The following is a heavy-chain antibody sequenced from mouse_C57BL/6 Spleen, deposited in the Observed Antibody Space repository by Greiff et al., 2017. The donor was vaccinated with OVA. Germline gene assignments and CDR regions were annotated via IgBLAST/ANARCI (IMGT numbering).Heavy chain of an antibody. CDR2: ITPNNGGT. CDR1: GYTFTDYN. CDR3: ARISYDYDLSDY. Sequence: VQLQQSGPELVKPGASVKMSCKASGYTFTDYNMHWVKQSHGKSLEWIGYITPNNGGTSYNQKFKGKAKLTVNKSSSTAYMELSSLTSEDSAVYYCARISYDYDLSDYWGQGTTLTVSS. D-gene: IGHD2-4*01. J-gene: IGHJ2*01. V-gene: IGHV1-22*01.